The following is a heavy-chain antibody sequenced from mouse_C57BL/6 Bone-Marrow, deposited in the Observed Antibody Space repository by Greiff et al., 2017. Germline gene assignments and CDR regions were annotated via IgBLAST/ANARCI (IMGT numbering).Heavy chain of an antibody. CDR2: IDPSDSYT. Sequence: QVQLQQPGAELVMPGASVKLSCKASGYTFTSYWMHWVKQRPGQGLEWIGEIDPSDSYTNYNQKFKGKSTLTVDKSSSTAYMQLSSLTSEDSAVYYCARESLWDTWFADWGKGTLVTVSA. CDR1: GYTFTSYW. V-gene: IGHV1-69*01. CDR3: ARESLWDTWFAD. D-gene: IGHD6-1*01. J-gene: IGHJ3*01.